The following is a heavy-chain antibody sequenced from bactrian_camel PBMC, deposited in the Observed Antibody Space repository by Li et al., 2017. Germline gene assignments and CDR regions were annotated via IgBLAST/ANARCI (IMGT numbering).Heavy chain of an antibody. D-gene: IGHD6*01. CDR3: ATGGRARGGSWYPTRADFGF. CDR1: GFTFSSYW. Sequence: HVQLVESGGGLVQPGGSLRLSCVASGFTFSSYWVYWVRQGPGKGLEWVSSINSGGGTTDYADSVKGRSTISRDNAKNTLYLQLNSLKTEDTALYYCATGGRARGGSWYPTRADFGFWGQGTQVTVS. J-gene: IGHJ6*01. CDR2: INSGGGTT. V-gene: IGHV3S1*01.